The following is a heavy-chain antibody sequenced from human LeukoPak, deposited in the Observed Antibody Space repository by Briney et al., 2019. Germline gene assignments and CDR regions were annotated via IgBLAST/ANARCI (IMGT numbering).Heavy chain of an antibody. CDR2: IYYSGST. CDR3: ARYYDYYDSSGYYFDI. CDR1: GGSISSYY. V-gene: IGHV4-59*01. Sequence: SETLSLTCTVSGGSISSYYWSWIRQPPGKGLERIGYIYYSGSTNYNPSLKSRVTISVDTSKNQFSLKLSSVTAADTAVYYCARYYDYYDSSGYYFDIWGQGTMVTVSS. D-gene: IGHD3-22*01. J-gene: IGHJ3*02.